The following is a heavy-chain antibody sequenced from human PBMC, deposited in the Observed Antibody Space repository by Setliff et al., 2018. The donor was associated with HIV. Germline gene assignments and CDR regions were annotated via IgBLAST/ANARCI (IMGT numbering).Heavy chain of an antibody. D-gene: IGHD7-27*01. CDR3: ARHPNLGYYYYMDV. Sequence: GESLRLSCAASGFTVSSNYMSWVRQAPGKGLEWVSVIYSGGTTYFADSVKGRFTISRDNSKNTLYLQMNSLRAEDTAVYYCARHPNLGYYYYMDVWGKGTTVTVSS. CDR2: IYSGGTT. J-gene: IGHJ6*03. V-gene: IGHV3-53*01. CDR1: GFTVSSNY.